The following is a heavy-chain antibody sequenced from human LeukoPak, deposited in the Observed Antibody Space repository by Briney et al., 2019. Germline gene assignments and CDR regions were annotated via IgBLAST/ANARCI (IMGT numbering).Heavy chain of an antibody. CDR1: GGTFSSYA. CDR2: IIPIFGTA. Sequence: SVKVSCKASGGTFSSYAISWVRQAPGQGLEWMGGIIPIFGTANYAQKFQGRVTITADESTSTAYMELSSLRSEDTAVYYCAKDHYYDSSYYFDYWGQGTLVTVSS. J-gene: IGHJ4*02. CDR3: AKDHYYDSSYYFDY. V-gene: IGHV1-69*13. D-gene: IGHD3-22*01.